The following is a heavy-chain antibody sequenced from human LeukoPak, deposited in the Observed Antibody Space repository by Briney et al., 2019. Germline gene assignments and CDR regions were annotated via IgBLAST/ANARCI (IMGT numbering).Heavy chain of an antibody. D-gene: IGHD2-2*01. CDR1: GYTFTGYH. CDR2: INPNSGDT. Sequence: EASVNVSCKASGYTFTGYHMHWVRQAPGQGLEWMGRINPNSGDTNYAQKFQGRVTMTRDTSISTAYVELSRLRSDDTAVYYCARDYCSSTSCLFDYWGQGTLVTVSS. J-gene: IGHJ4*02. CDR3: ARDYCSSTSCLFDY. V-gene: IGHV1-2*06.